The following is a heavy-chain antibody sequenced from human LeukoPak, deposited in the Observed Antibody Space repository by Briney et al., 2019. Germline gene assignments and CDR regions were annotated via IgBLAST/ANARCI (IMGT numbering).Heavy chain of an antibody. CDR2: IHYTGST. V-gene: IGHV4-61*05. Sequence: SETLSLTCTVSGGSISSSSYYWGWIRQSPGKGLEWIGSIHYTGSTNYNPSLKSRVTMLIDTSKNQFSLKLCSVTAADTAVYYCARGRYSAGDNWFDPWGQGTLVTVSS. J-gene: IGHJ5*02. CDR1: GGSISSSSYY. D-gene: IGHD3-9*01. CDR3: ARGRYSAGDNWFDP.